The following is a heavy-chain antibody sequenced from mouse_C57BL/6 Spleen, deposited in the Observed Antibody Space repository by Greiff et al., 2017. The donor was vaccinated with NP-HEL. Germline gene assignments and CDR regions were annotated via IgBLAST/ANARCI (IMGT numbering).Heavy chain of an antibody. D-gene: IGHD1-1*01. CDR3: ARHFSVTTVVATDAMDY. J-gene: IGHJ4*01. V-gene: IGHV5-9*01. CDR2: ISGGGGNT. Sequence: EVQLVESGGGLVKPGGSLKLSCAASGFTFSSYTMSWVRQTPEKRLEWVATISGGGGNTYYPDSVKGRFTISRDNAKNTLYLQMSSLRSEDTALYYCARHFSVTTVVATDAMDYWGQGTSVTVSS. CDR1: GFTFSSYT.